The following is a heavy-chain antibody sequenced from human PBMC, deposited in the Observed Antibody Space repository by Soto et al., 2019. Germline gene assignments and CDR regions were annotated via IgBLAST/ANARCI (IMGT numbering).Heavy chain of an antibody. CDR1: GFTFSTYW. CDR2: IKTDGSIT. CDR3: TTLVVPGAPLTC. V-gene: IGHV3-74*01. D-gene: IGHD2-2*01. Sequence: EVQLVESGGGLVQPGGSLRLSCVASGFTFSTYWMHWVRQAPGKGLVWVSRIKTDGSITNYADSVKGRFTTSRDNTKNTLYLQMSSLRGEDTAVYYCTTLVVPGAPLTCWGQGTLVTVSS. J-gene: IGHJ4*02.